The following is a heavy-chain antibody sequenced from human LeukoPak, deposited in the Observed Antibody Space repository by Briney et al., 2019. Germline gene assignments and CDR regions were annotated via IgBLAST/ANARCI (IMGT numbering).Heavy chain of an antibody. Sequence: SETLSLTCAVYGGSFSGYYWSWIRQPPGKGLEWIGEINHSGSTNYNPSLKSRVTISVDTSRNQSSLKLSSVTAADTAVYYCARGPPDPFDYWGQGTLVTVSS. CDR1: GGSFSGYY. J-gene: IGHJ4*02. CDR2: INHSGST. V-gene: IGHV4-34*01. CDR3: ARGPPDPFDY.